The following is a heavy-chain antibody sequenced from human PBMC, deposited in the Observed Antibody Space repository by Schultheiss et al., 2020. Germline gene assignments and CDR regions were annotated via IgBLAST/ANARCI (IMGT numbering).Heavy chain of an antibody. V-gene: IGHV1-69*04. Sequence: SVKVSCKASGYTFTSYGISWVRQAPGQGLEWVGRVIPILGIANYAQKFQGRVTISADKSTSTAYMELRSLRSEDTAVYYCARVKGRWGAVAGNTWGYFDYWGQGTLVTVSS. CDR1: GYTFTSYG. D-gene: IGHD6-19*01. CDR2: VIPILGIA. J-gene: IGHJ4*02. CDR3: ARVKGRWGAVAGNTWGYFDY.